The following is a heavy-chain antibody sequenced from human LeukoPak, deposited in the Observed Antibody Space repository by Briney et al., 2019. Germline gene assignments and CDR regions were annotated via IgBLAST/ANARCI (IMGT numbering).Heavy chain of an antibody. CDR2: IRYDGSNK. D-gene: IGHD2-2*01. Sequence: GGSLRLSCAASGFTFSSYGMHWVRQAPGKGLEWVAFIRYDGSNKYYADSVKGRFTISRDNSKNTPYLQMNSLRAEDTAVYYCAKLDFYCSSTSCQFDYWGQGTLVTVSS. J-gene: IGHJ4*02. CDR3: AKLDFYCSSTSCQFDY. V-gene: IGHV3-30*02. CDR1: GFTFSSYG.